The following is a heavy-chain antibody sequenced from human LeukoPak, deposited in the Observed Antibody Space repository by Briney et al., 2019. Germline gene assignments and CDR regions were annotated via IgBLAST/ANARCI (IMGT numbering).Heavy chain of an antibody. D-gene: IGHD3-10*01. CDR2: IRYDGSNQ. CDR1: GFTFSSNG. CDR3: AKAQRLLLEGPDY. J-gene: IGHJ4*02. Sequence: GGSLRLSCSASGFTFSSNGMHWVRQAPGKGLEWVAFIRYDGSNQYHADSLKGRFTISRDNSKNTLYLQMNSLRAEDTAVYYCAKAQRLLLEGPDYWGQGTLVTVSS. V-gene: IGHV3-30*02.